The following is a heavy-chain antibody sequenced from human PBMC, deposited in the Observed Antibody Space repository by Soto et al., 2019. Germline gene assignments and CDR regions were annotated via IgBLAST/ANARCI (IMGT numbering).Heavy chain of an antibody. CDR2: IYYSGST. Sequence: QVQLQESGPGLVKPSETLSLTCTVSGGSISSYYWSWIRQPPGKGLEWIGYIYYSGSTNYNPALTSRVTISVDTAKTQFSLKLRSVTAADTDVYYCARRWGTTFVFCGQGTLVTVSP. J-gene: IGHJ4*02. D-gene: IGHD3-16*01. CDR1: GGSISSYY. CDR3: ARRWGTTFVF. V-gene: IGHV4-59*08.